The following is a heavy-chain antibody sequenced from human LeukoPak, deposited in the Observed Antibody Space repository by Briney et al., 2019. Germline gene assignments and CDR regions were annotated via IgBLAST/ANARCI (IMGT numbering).Heavy chain of an antibody. CDR1: GYTFTRYY. V-gene: IGHV1-2*02. Sequence: GASVKVSCKASGYTFTRYYMHWVRQAPGQGLEWMGWINPNSGGTNYAQKFQGRVTMTRDTSISTAYMELSRLRSDETAVYYCARVGVEMAPHFDYWGQGTLVTVSS. J-gene: IGHJ4*02. D-gene: IGHD5-24*01. CDR3: ARVGVEMAPHFDY. CDR2: INPNSGGT.